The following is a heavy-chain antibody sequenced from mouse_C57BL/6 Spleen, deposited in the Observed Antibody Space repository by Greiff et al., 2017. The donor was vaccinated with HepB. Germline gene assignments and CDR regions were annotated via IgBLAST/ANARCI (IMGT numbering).Heavy chain of an antibody. CDR1: GYSFTDYN. CDR3: ARENYGSRRFYAMDY. Sequence: LQESGPELVKPGASVKISCKASGYSFTDYNMNWVKQSNGKSLEWIGVINPNYGTTSYNQKFKGKATLTVDQSSSTAYMQLNSLTSEDSAVYYCARENYGSRRFYAMDYWGQGTSVTVSS. CDR2: INPNYGTT. D-gene: IGHD1-1*01. J-gene: IGHJ4*01. V-gene: IGHV1-39*01.